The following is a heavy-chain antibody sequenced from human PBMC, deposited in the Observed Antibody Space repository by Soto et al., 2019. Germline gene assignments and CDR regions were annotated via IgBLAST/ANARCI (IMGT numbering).Heavy chain of an antibody. CDR1: GGSLSGYY. Sequence: SETLSLTCAVYGGSLSGYYWSWIRQPPGKGLEWIGEINHSGSTNYNPSLKSRVTISVDTSKNQFSLKVSSVTAADTAVYYCARGPEQRLTPLEYFQYWGQGTLVTVSS. J-gene: IGHJ1*01. CDR3: ARGPEQRLTPLEYFQY. CDR2: INHSGST. V-gene: IGHV4-34*01. D-gene: IGHD6-25*01.